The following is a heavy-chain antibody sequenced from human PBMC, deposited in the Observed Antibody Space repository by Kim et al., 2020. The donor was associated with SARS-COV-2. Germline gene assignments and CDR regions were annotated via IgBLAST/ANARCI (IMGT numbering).Heavy chain of an antibody. J-gene: IGHJ4*02. Sequence: GNTGQEQKCQGRVTMTRDTSISTAYMELSSLRSEDTAVYYCARTYGDLDYWGQGTLVTVSS. D-gene: IGHD4-17*01. CDR2: GNT. CDR3: ARTYGDLDY. V-gene: IGHV1-8*01.